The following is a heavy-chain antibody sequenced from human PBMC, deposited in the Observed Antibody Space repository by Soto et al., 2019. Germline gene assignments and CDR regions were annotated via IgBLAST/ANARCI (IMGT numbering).Heavy chain of an antibody. J-gene: IGHJ6*02. V-gene: IGHV4-31*03. CDR3: ARGDILVPNYYYYGMDV. CDR1: GGSISSGGYY. Sequence: KPSETLSLTCTVSGGSISSGGYYWSWIRQHPGKGLEWIGYIYYSGSTYYNPSLKSRVTISVDTSKNQFSLKLSSVTAADTAVYYCARGDILVPNYYYYGMDVWGQGTTVTGS. CDR2: IYYSGST. D-gene: IGHD2-2*01.